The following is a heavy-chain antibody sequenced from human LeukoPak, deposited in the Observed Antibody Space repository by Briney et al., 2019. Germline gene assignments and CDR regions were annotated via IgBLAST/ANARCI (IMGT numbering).Heavy chain of an antibody. D-gene: IGHD4-23*01. J-gene: IGHJ4*02. CDR2: IYHSGNT. CDR3: ARVRKLPREWDLIAF. CDR1: GLSISSGGYY. V-gene: IGHV4-31*03. Sequence: SETLSLTCTVAGLSISSGGYYWTWIRQRPGEALEWIGYIYHSGNTYYNPSLMSRIVLSVDTSKSQFSLKVTSVTAADTALYHCARVRKLPREWDLIAFWGQGTLVTVSS.